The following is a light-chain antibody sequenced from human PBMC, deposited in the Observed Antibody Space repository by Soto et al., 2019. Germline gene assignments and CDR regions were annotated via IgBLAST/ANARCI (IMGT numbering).Light chain of an antibody. CDR2: AAS. J-gene: IGKJ4*01. CDR1: QGISSW. V-gene: IGKV1-27*01. CDR3: QKYNSAPLT. Sequence: DIQLTQSPSSVSSSVGDIVTITCRASQGISSWLAWYQQKPGKAPKLLIYAASTLQAGVPSRFSGSGSGTDFTLTISSLQPEDVAAYYCQKYNSAPLTFGGGTKVDIK.